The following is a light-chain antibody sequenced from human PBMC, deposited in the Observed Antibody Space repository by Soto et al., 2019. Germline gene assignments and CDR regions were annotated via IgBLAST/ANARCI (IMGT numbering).Light chain of an antibody. CDR3: QQYKSLWM. J-gene: IGKJ1*01. Sequence: DIQMTQSPSTLSASVGDRVTITCRASKSISAWLVCYQQRPGKAPDLLIYDVSTLESGVTSRFSGSGSETEFTLSISSLQPNDSATYFCQQYKSLWMFGQGIKVEIK. CDR2: DVS. V-gene: IGKV1-5*01. CDR1: KSISAW.